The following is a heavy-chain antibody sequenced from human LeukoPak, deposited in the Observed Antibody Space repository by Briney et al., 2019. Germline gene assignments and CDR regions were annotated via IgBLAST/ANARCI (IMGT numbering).Heavy chain of an antibody. D-gene: IGHD6-13*01. CDR3: ARSRVAAAGNVWYFDL. CDR2: IGTAGDT. Sequence: GGSLRLSCAASGFTFSSYDMHWVRQATGKGLEWVSAIGTAGDTYYPGSVKGRFTISRENAKNSLYLQMNSLRAGDTAVYYCARSRVAAAGNVWYFDLWGRGTLVTVSS. V-gene: IGHV3-13*01. J-gene: IGHJ2*01. CDR1: GFTFSSYD.